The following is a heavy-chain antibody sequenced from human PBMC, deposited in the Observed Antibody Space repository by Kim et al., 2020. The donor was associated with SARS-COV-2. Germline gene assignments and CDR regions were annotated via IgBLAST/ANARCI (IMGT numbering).Heavy chain of an antibody. V-gene: IGHV5-51*01. D-gene: IGHD6-6*01. CDR3: ARSPAARHIYGMDV. Sequence: GEYLKISCKGSGYSFTSYWIGWVSQMPGKGLEWMGIIYPGDSDTRYSTSFQGQVTMSADTSISTAYLQWSSRKASDTAMYYCARSPAARHIYGMDVWGQGTTVTGSS. CDR2: IYPGDSDT. CDR1: GYSFTSYW. J-gene: IGHJ6*02.